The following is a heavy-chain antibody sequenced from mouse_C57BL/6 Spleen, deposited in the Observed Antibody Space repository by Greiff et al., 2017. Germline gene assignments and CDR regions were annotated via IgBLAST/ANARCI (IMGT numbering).Heavy chain of an antibody. J-gene: IGHJ2*01. CDR3: ARGGRDY. CDR1: GYTFTSYW. Sequence: VQLQQPGAELVKPGASVKLSCKASGYTFTSYWMQWVKQRPGQGLEWIGEIDPSDSYTNYNQKFKGKATLTVETSSSTAYMQLSSLTSEDSAVYYCARGGRDYWGQGTTLTVSS. V-gene: IGHV1-50*01. CDR2: IDPSDSYT.